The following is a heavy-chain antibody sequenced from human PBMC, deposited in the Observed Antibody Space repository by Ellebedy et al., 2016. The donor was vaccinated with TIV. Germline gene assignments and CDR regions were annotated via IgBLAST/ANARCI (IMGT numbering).Heavy chain of an antibody. D-gene: IGHD3-9*01. CDR1: GFTFGSYG. CDR2: ISYDGSER. CDR3: AKEAYDILTGSQMYGMDV. Sequence: GESLKISCAASGFTFGSYGMHWVRQAPGKGLEWVAFISYDGSERFYADSVKGRFTISRDNSENTLYVQMNSLRAEETAVYYCAKEAYDILTGSQMYGMDVWGQGTTVTVSS. J-gene: IGHJ6*02. V-gene: IGHV3-30*18.